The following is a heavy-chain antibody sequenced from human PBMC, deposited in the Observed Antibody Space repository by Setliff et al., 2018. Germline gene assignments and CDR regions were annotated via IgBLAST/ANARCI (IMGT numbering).Heavy chain of an antibody. V-gene: IGHV4-39*07. Sequence: PSETLSLTCTVSGGSISRSSYYWGWIRQPPGKGLEWIGSIYHSGSTNYNPSLKSRVTISVDTSKRQFSLNLLSVTAADTAVYYGARMSRYSEFWSGYAEDYYSSYIDVWGTGATVTVSS. J-gene: IGHJ6*03. CDR1: GGSISRSSYY. D-gene: IGHD3-3*01. CDR2: IYHSGST. CDR3: ARMSRYSEFWSGYAEDYYSSYIDV.